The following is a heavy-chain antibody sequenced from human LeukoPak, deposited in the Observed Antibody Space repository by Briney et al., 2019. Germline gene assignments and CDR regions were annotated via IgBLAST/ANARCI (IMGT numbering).Heavy chain of an antibody. CDR2: IYYSGST. CDR3: ARDRFNTHTFKDKLRVNWFDP. J-gene: IGHJ5*02. V-gene: IGHV4-59*01. D-gene: IGHD2-15*01. CDR1: GGSISSYY. Sequence: SETLSLTCTVSGGSISSYYWSWIRQPPGKGLEWVGNIYYSGSTNYNPSLKSRVTISVDTSKNQFSLKLSSVTAADTAVYYCARDRFNTHTFKDKLRVNWFDPWGQGTLVTVSS.